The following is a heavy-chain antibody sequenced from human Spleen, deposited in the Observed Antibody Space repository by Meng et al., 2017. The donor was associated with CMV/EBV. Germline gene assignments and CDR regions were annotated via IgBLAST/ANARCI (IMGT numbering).Heavy chain of an antibody. Sequence: GGSLRLSCAVSGFTFSRFWMSWVRQAPGKGLEWVAHINQDGSETYYVDSVKGRFTISRDNARNSLYLQMNSLRAEDTAVYYCASLYDSSGYYAFDYWGQGTLVTVSS. J-gene: IGHJ4*02. CDR1: GFTFSRFW. D-gene: IGHD3-22*01. CDR2: INQDGSET. CDR3: ASLYDSSGYYAFDY. V-gene: IGHV3-7*01.